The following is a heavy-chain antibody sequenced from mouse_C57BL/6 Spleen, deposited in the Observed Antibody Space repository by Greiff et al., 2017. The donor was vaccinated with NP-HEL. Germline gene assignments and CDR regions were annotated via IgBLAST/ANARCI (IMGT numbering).Heavy chain of an antibody. D-gene: IGHD2-10*02. CDR2: TNPTNGRT. Sequence: VQLQQSGAELVKAGASVKMSCKASGYTFTSYWMHWVKQRLGQGLEWFAETNPTNGRTYYNEKLKSKATLTVDKSSSTAYMRLSGPTLEDSAVYYWARIKKIVSTYFDYWGQGTTLTGAS. CDR3: ARIKKIVSTYFDY. CDR1: GYTFTSYW. V-gene: IGHV1S81*02. J-gene: IGHJ2*01.